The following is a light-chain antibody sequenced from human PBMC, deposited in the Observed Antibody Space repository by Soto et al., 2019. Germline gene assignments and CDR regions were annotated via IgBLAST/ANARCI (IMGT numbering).Light chain of an antibody. CDR1: SSNIGGNT. CDR2: FNN. CDR3: ASWDDGLDGHV. J-gene: IGLJ1*01. V-gene: IGLV1-44*01. Sequence: QSVLTQPPSASGTPGQRFTICCSGSSSNIGGNTVNWYQQLPGTAPKLLIFFNNQRPSGVPDRFSGSKSGTSASLAISGLQSEDEADYYCASWDDGLDGHVFGTGTKVTVL.